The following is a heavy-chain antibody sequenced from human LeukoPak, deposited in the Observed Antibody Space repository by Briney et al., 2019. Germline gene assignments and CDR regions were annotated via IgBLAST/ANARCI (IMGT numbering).Heavy chain of an antibody. V-gene: IGHV1-8*03. CDR3: ARDLVGSAISYSSGAWDY. D-gene: IGHD3-10*01. J-gene: IGHJ4*02. Sequence: GASVKVSCKASGYTFTSYDINWVRQATGQGLEWMGWMNPNSGNTGCAQKFQGRVTITRNTSISTAYMELRSLRSEHTAVYYCARDLVGSAISYSSGAWDYWGQGTLVTVSS. CDR2: MNPNSGNT. CDR1: GYTFTSYD.